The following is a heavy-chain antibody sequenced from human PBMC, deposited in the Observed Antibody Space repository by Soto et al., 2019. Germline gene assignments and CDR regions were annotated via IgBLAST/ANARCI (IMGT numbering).Heavy chain of an antibody. Sequence: GGSLRLSCAASGFTVSSNYMSWVRQAPGKGLEWVSVIYSGGSTYYADSVKGRFTISRDNSKNTLYLQMNSLRAEDTAVYYCARDGSSSSHQKPYYYYFYMVSWGKGTTITVS. D-gene: IGHD6-6*01. CDR2: IYSGGST. CDR1: GFTVSSNY. CDR3: ARDGSSSSHQKPYYYYFYMVS. J-gene: IGHJ6*03. V-gene: IGHV3-66*01.